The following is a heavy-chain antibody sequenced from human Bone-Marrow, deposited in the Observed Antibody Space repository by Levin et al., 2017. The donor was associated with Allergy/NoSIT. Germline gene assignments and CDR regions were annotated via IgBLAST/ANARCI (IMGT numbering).Heavy chain of an antibody. CDR2: ISAENGNT. D-gene: IGHD3-16*01. J-gene: IGHJ4*02. Sequence: ASVKVSCKASGYTFSSYGVAWVRRAPGHGLEFMAWISAENGNTYYDQKVQGRVSVTTDTSTQTAYMELKSLTSGDTAVYYCARSRRTLGGIHKKDYFDYWGQGTLVSVSS. CDR1: GYTFSSYG. CDR3: ARSRRTLGGIHKKDYFDY. V-gene: IGHV1-18*01.